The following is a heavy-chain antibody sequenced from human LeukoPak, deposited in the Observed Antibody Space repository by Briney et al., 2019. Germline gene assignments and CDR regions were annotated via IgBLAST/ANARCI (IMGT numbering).Heavy chain of an antibody. J-gene: IGHJ4*02. CDR1: GFTFSSYW. Sequence: QPGGSLRLSCAVSGFTFSSYWMHWVRHAPGKGLVWVSRINSDGSSTNYADSVKGRFTISRDNAKNTLYLKMNSLRAEDAAVYYCGTDMVKGYWGRGTLLTVAS. CDR3: GTDMVKGY. V-gene: IGHV3-74*01. D-gene: IGHD2-21*01. CDR2: INSDGSST.